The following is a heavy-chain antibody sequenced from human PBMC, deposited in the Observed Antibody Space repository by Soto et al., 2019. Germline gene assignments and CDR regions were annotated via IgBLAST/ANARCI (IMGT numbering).Heavy chain of an antibody. CDR1: GGSISSGNYY. V-gene: IGHV4-31*03. J-gene: IGHJ4*02. Sequence: PSETLSLTCTVSGGSISSGNYYWSWIRQHPGKGLEWIGYIFYTGSTYYNPSLKSRVTISVDTSKNQFSLRLSSVTAAETAVYYCARGGGDGVDYWGQGTLVTVSS. D-gene: IGHD3-16*01. CDR2: IFYTGST. CDR3: ARGGGDGVDY.